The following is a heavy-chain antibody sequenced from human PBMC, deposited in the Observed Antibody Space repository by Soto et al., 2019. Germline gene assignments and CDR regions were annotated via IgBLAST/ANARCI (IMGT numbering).Heavy chain of an antibody. CDR3: ARGVVVVAASQLGWFDP. CDR1: GGTFSSYA. D-gene: IGHD2-15*01. Sequence: AASVKVSCKASGGTFSSYAISWVRQAPGQGLEWMGGIIPIFGTAKYAQKFQGRLTITADESTSTAYMELSSLRSEDTAVYYCARGVVVVAASQLGWFDPWGQGTLVTVSS. CDR2: IIPIFGTA. V-gene: IGHV1-69*13. J-gene: IGHJ5*02.